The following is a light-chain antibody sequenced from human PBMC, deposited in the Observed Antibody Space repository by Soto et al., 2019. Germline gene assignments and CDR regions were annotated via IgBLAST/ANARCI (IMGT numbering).Light chain of an antibody. V-gene: IGLV2-23*01. Sequence: QSALAQPASVSGSPGQSITISCTGTSSDVGAYNSVSWYQQHPHKAPQVIIYKGTQRPSGVSNRFSGSTSGNAASLTTSGLQADDEADYFCCSSAPESTYVFGNGTKVTVL. CDR2: KGT. J-gene: IGLJ1*01. CDR1: SSDVGAYNS. CDR3: CSSAPESTYV.